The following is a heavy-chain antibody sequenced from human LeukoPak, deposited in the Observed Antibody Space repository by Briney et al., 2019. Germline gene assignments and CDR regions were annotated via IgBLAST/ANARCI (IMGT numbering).Heavy chain of an antibody. CDR3: ARGVAAAGTHFDY. CDR1: GGSISSYY. Sequence: SETLSLTCTVSGGSISSYYCSWIRQPPGKGLEWIGYIYYDGSTNYNPSLKSRVTMSVDTSKNQFSLRLSSVTAADTAVYYCARGVAAAGTHFDYWGQGTPVTVSS. D-gene: IGHD6-13*01. V-gene: IGHV4-59*01. CDR2: IYYDGST. J-gene: IGHJ4*02.